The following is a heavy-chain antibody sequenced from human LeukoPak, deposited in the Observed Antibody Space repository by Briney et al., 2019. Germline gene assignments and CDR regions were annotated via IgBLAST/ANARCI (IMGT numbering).Heavy chain of an antibody. CDR3: ARGSVASDY. J-gene: IGHJ4*02. CDR2: INTNTAHP. Sequence: ASVKVSCKAFGYTFTSSVINWVRQAPGQGLEWMGWINTNTAHPTYAPGFAGRFFFSLDASVSTAYLQITSLMSGDTAVYYCARGSVASDYWGQGTLVTVSS. D-gene: IGHD5-12*01. V-gene: IGHV7-4-1*02. CDR1: GYTFTSSV.